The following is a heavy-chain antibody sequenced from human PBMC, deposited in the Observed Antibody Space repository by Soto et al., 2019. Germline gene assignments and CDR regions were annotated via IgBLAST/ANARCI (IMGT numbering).Heavy chain of an antibody. CDR1: GYTFRNYG. CDR3: ARERQWESLTY. V-gene: IGHV1-18*01. CDR2: VSAYNRNT. J-gene: IGHJ4*02. Sequence: QVQLVQSGAEVKKPGASVKVSCEAYGYTFRNYGITWVRQAPGQGLEWMGWVSAYNRNTNYAQKFQERVTMTTDTSTSTAYMELRSLRSDATAIYFGARERQWESLTYWGQGTLVTVSS. D-gene: IGHD1-26*01.